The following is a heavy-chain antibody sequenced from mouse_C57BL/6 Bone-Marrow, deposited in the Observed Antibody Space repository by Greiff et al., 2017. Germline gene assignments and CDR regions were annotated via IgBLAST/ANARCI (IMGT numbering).Heavy chain of an antibody. CDR2: ISDGGSYT. V-gene: IGHV5-4*01. CDR3: ARENWDFAY. Sequence: EVQVVESGGGLVKPGGSLKLSCAASGFTFSSYAMSWVRQTPEKRLEWVATISDGGSYTYYPDNVKGRFTISRNNAKNNLYLQMSNLKAEDTAMYYCARENWDFAYWGQGTLVTVTA. D-gene: IGHD4-1*01. J-gene: IGHJ3*01. CDR1: GFTFSSYA.